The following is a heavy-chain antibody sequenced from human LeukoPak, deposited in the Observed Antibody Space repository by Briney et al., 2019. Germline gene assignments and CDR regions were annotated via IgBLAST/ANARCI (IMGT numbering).Heavy chain of an antibody. D-gene: IGHD6-19*01. V-gene: IGHV1-2*02. CDR2: INPNSGGT. CDR3: ARDRPGYSSGWYSDY. Sequence: ASVKVSCKASGYTFTGYYMHWVRQAPGQGLEWMGWINPNSGGTNYAQKFQGRVTMTRDTSISTAYMELSRLGSDDTAVYYCARDRPGYSSGWYSDYWGQGTLVTVSS. J-gene: IGHJ4*02. CDR1: GYTFTGYY.